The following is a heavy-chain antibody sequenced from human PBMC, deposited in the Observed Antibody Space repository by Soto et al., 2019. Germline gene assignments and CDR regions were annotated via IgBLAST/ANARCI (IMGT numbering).Heavy chain of an antibody. CDR1: GGSVTNSSYY. D-gene: IGHD4-17*01. Sequence: ETRSLTCTVSGGSVTNSSYYWGWIRQSPGKGLEWIGSVYYRGRSYSKSSVKSRVTISVDTSKNRFSLSLNSVTASDTAVYFCVSQRTTVPTQAYFDYWGPGALVTVSS. CDR3: VSQRTTVPTQAYFDY. J-gene: IGHJ4*02. CDR2: VYYRGRS. V-gene: IGHV4-39*01.